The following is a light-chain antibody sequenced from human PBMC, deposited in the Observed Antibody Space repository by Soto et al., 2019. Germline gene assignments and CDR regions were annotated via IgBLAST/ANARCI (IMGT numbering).Light chain of an antibody. J-gene: IGKJ1*01. CDR2: AAS. Sequence: DIQMTQSPSSLSASVGDRVTITCRASQSISNYLNWYQQKPGKAPKLLIYAASSLQGGVPPRFSGSGSGTDFTLTISSLQTEDFATYYCQQSYSSPETFGQGTKVEV. CDR1: QSISNY. V-gene: IGKV1-39*01. CDR3: QQSYSSPET.